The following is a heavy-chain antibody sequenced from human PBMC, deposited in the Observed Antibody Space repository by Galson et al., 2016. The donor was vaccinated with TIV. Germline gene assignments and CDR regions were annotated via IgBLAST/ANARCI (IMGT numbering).Heavy chain of an antibody. CDR2: IIPIFRTT. CDR1: GGPFSSYA. CDR3: AKESGYNSGYTTD. J-gene: IGHJ1*01. V-gene: IGHV1-69*13. Sequence: SVKVSCKASGGPFSSYATTWVRQAPGQGLEWVGRIIPIFRTTNYAQRFQGRVTITADEFTGAAYMELNSLRSDDTAVYFCAKESGYNSGYTTDWGQGTLVTVSS. D-gene: IGHD5-18*01.